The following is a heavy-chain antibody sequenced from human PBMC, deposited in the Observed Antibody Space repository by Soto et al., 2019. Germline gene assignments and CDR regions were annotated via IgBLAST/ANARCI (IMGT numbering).Heavy chain of an antibody. J-gene: IGHJ5*01. V-gene: IGHV3-30*04. CDR2: ISRDGSYI. CDR1: GFTFSRHA. CDR3: ARTRNGGVADSFDS. Sequence: VGSLRLSCAASGFTFSRHAIHWVSLTPGRGLEWVLAISRDGSYIYYTDSVKGRFTVSRDNSKNTVFVQMNRLIPDDTALYFCARTRNGGVADSFDSWGQGTRVTVSS. D-gene: IGHD3-3*01.